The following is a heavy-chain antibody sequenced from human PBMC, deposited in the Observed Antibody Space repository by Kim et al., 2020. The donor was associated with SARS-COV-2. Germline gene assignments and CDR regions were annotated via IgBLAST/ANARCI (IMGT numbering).Heavy chain of an antibody. CDR1: GFSFSTYG. CDR3: ARGFCGSATCYTGGTYFDH. J-gene: IGHJ4*02. CDR2: IWYDGSNT. D-gene: IGHD2-2*02. Sequence: GGSLRLSCAASGFSFSTYGMHWVRQAPGKGLEWVARIWYDGSNTYYADSVKGRFIISRDNSKNTLFLQMTSLRVDDTAVYFCARGFCGSATCYTGGTYFDHWGRGTLVTVSS. V-gene: IGHV3-33*01.